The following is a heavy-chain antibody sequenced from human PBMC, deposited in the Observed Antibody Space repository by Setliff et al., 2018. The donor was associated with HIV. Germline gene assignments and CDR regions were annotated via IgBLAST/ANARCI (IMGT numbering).Heavy chain of an antibody. CDR1: GFTFTSFS. D-gene: IGHD2-21*02. CDR2: ISGSGGAI. Sequence: GGSLRLSCAVSGFTFTSFSMTWVRQAPGKGLEWVSSISGSGGAIKDAESVKGRFTISRDNSRNTLYLQMNSLIVEDTAVYYCAKLSGGDFYVNLYYYMDVWGKGTTVTVSS. CDR3: AKLSGGDFYVNLYYYMDV. V-gene: IGHV3-23*01. J-gene: IGHJ6*03.